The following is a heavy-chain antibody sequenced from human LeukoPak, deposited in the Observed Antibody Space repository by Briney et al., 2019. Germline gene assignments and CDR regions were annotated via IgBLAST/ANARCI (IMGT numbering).Heavy chain of an antibody. CDR3: AKGLGKAGASNTWYFDI. J-gene: IGHJ2*01. CDR2: INYDGTEQ. D-gene: IGHD6-13*01. V-gene: IGHV3-30*02. Sequence: PGGSLRLSCAASGFTFSTYSILWVRQAPGKGLEWAAFINYDGTEQYYADSVKGRFTISRDNSKDTLFLQMNSLRAEDTAVYYCAKGLGKAGASNTWYFDIWGRGTLVTVSS. CDR1: GFTFSTYS.